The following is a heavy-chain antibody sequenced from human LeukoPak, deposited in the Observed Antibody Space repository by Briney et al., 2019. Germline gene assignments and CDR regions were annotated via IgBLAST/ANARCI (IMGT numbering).Heavy chain of an antibody. CDR3: ARDSRYIVVVPAAIPPNYYFDY. Sequence: GGSLRLSCAASGFTFSRYAMHWVRQAPGKGLEWVAVISYDGSDKYYADSVKGRFTISRDNSKKMLYLQMDSLRPEDTGVYYCARDSRYIVVVPAAIPPNYYFDYWGQGTLVTVSS. D-gene: IGHD2-2*01. V-gene: IGHV3-30-3*01. CDR1: GFTFSRYA. J-gene: IGHJ4*02. CDR2: ISYDGSDK.